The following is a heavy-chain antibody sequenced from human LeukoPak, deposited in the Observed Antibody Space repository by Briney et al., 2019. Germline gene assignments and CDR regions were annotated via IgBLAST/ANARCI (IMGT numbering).Heavy chain of an antibody. Sequence: SETLSLTCNVSGGSIRGYYWSWIRQPPGKGLEWIGYIYSGGSTNYNPSLKSRVTMSVDTSKNQFSLKVNSVTAADTAVYYCARVYDSGSQAYFYYMDVWGKGTTVTVSS. D-gene: IGHD3-10*01. CDR1: GGSIRGYY. CDR2: IYSGGST. J-gene: IGHJ6*03. CDR3: ARVYDSGSQAYFYYMDV. V-gene: IGHV4-59*01.